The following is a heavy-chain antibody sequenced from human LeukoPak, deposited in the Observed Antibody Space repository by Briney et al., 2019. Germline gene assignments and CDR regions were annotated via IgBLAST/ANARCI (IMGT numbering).Heavy chain of an antibody. CDR2: ISSNGDNT. Sequence: PGGSLRLSCSASGFTFSSYALHWVRQAPGKGLEYVSAISSNGDNTYYADSVKGRFTISRDNSKNTLYLQMSSLRPEDTAVHYCVTPSGLYTSSSQFDYWGQGTLVTVSS. CDR3: VTPSGLYTSSSQFDY. V-gene: IGHV3-64D*09. CDR1: GFTFSSYA. D-gene: IGHD6-6*01. J-gene: IGHJ4*02.